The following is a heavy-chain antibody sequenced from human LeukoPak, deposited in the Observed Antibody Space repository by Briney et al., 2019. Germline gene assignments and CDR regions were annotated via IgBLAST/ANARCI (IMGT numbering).Heavy chain of an antibody. CDR2: TYYRSTWYN. CDR3: ARRLTQYDCFDP. D-gene: IGHD2-2*01. Sequence: SQTLSLTCAISGDSVSTNSVTWSWIRQSPSRGLEWLGRTYYRSTWYNDYAVSVRGRITVNPDTSKNQFSLHLNSVTPEDTAVYYCARRLTQYDCFDPWGQGILVTVSS. J-gene: IGHJ5*02. CDR1: GDSVSTNSVT. V-gene: IGHV6-1*01.